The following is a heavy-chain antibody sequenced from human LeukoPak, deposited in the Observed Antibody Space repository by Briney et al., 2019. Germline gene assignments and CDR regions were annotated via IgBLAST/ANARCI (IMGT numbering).Heavy chain of an antibody. V-gene: IGHV4-4*07. CDR1: GGSISSYY. CDR2: IYSSGST. J-gene: IGHJ5*02. CDR3: ARVGIAARPPSGWFDP. D-gene: IGHD6-6*01. Sequence: SETLSLTCTVSGGSISSYYWSWIRQPAGKGLEWIGRIYSSGSTNYNPSLKSRVTMSVDTSKNQFSLKLSSVTAADTAVYYCARVGIAARPPSGWFDPWGQGTLVTVSS.